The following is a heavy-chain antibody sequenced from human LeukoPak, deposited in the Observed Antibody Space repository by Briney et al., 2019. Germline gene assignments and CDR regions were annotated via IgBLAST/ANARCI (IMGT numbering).Heavy chain of an antibody. D-gene: IGHD1-1*01. V-gene: IGHV4-39*01. J-gene: IGHJ5*02. CDR2: IYYSGST. CDR1: GGSISSSSYY. CDR3: ARDTIGFRASLGLERRAFDP. Sequence: PSETLSLTCTVSGGSISSSSYYWGWIRQPPGKGLEWIGSIYYSGSTYYNPSLKSRVTMSVDTSKNQFSLKLSSVTAADTAVYYCARDTIGFRASLGLERRAFDPWGQGTLVTVSS.